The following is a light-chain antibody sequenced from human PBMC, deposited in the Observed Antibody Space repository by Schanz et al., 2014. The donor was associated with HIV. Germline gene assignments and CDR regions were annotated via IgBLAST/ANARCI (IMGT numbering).Light chain of an antibody. V-gene: IGKV3-15*01. CDR2: GAS. CDR3: QQYNNWPFT. Sequence: EIVLTQSPGTLSLSPGERATLSCRASQSVSSSYLAWYQQKPGQAPRLLIHGASTRATGFPAKFSGSGSGTEFTLAISSLQSEDIAVYYCQQYNNWPFTFGQGTRLEIK. J-gene: IGKJ5*01. CDR1: QSVSSSY.